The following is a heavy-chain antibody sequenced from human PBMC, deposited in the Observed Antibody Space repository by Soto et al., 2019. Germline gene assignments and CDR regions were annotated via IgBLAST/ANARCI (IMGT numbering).Heavy chain of an antibody. CDR3: ARDLTLFDY. V-gene: IGHV3-48*01. Sequence: QLVESGGGLVQPGGSLRLSCAASGFTFSSYSMNWVRQAPGKGLEWVSYIGRSSANIYYADSVKGRFTISRDNAKNSVYLQMKSLRADDTAVYYCARDLTLFDYWGQGTRVTVSS. J-gene: IGHJ4*02. CDR1: GFTFSSYS. CDR2: IGRSSANI.